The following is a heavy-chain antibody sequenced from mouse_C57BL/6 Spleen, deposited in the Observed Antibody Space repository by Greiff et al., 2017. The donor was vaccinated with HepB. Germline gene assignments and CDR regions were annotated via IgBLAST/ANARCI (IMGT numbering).Heavy chain of an antibody. CDR3: ARDDGYYSWFAY. V-gene: IGHV7-1*01. Sequence: MLVESGGGLVQSGRSLRLSCATSGFTFSDFYMEWVRQAPGKGLEWIAASRNKANDYTTEYSASVKGRFIVSRDTSQSILYLQLNALRAEDTAIYYCARDDGYYSWFAYWGQGTLVTVSA. D-gene: IGHD2-3*01. J-gene: IGHJ3*01. CDR2: SRNKANDYTT. CDR1: GFTFSDFY.